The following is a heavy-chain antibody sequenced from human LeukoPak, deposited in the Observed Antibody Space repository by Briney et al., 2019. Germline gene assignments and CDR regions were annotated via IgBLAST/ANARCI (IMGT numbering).Heavy chain of an antibody. V-gene: IGHV3-20*04. D-gene: IGHD1-26*01. Sequence: GGSLRLSCAASGFTFDDYGMTWVRQAPGKGLEWVSGINWNGGSTGYADSVKGRFTISRDNAKNSLFLQMNSLRVEDTALYYCARGPGWNSGTPRYFDYRGQGTLVTVSS. CDR1: GFTFDDYG. CDR3: ARGPGWNSGTPRYFDY. J-gene: IGHJ4*02. CDR2: INWNGGST.